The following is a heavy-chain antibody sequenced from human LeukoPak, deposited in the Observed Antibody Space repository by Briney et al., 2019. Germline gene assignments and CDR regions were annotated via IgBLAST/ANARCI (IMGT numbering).Heavy chain of an antibody. CDR3: ARGRRDPRSRRFDP. Sequence: SETLSLTCTVSGGSISSSSYYWGWIRQPPGKGLEWIGSIYYSGSTYYNPSLKSRVTISVDTSKNQFSLKLSSVTAADTAVYYCARGRRDPRSRRFDPWGQGTLVTVSS. CDR1: GGSISSSSYY. J-gene: IGHJ5*02. V-gene: IGHV4-39*07. D-gene: IGHD1-14*01. CDR2: IYYSGST.